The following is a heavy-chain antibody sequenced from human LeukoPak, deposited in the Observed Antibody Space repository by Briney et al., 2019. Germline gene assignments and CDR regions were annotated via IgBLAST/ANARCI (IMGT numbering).Heavy chain of an antibody. V-gene: IGHV3-30*04. J-gene: IGHJ4*02. CDR1: GFTFTTYA. D-gene: IGHD2-15*01. CDR2: ISYDGSNK. Sequence: GGSLRLSCAASGFTFTTYAMLWVRQAPGKGLEWMAVISYDGSNKHYADSVKGRFTISRDNSKNSVDLQMNSLGPDDTAVYYFARRSWFDYWGQGTQVTVSS. CDR3: ARRSWFDY.